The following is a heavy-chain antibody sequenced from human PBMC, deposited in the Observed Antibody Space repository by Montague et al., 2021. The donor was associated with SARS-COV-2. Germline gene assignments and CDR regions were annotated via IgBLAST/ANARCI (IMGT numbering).Heavy chain of an antibody. Sequence: SETLSLTCTVSGSSITSYYWSWIRQAPGKGLEWIAYIYSSGSASYNPSLRSRVTMSVDKSTNQFSLRLNSVTAADTAVYYCAWVFRGERRAFDFWGQGALVIVSS. D-gene: IGHD3-10*01. CDR3: AWVFRGERRAFDF. V-gene: IGHV4-59*12. CDR2: IYSSGSA. CDR1: GSSITSYY. J-gene: IGHJ4*02.